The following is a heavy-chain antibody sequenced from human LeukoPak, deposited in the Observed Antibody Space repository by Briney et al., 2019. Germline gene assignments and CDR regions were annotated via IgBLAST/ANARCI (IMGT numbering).Heavy chain of an antibody. CDR3: ARGRYDSSGYYALFDY. V-gene: IGHV3-48*03. CDR2: ISRSGSTI. CDR1: GFTFSNYE. J-gene: IGHJ4*02. D-gene: IGHD3-22*01. Sequence: GGSLRLSCAASGFTFSNYEMNWVRQAPGKGLQWVSYISRSGSTIYYADSMKGRFTISRDNAKNSVYLQVNSVRAEDTAVYYCARGRYDSSGYYALFDYWGRGTLVTVSS.